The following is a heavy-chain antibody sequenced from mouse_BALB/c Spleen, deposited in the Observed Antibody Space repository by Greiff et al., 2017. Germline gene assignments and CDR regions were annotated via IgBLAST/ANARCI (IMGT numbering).Heavy chain of an antibody. Sequence: SGPELVKPGASVKISCKASGYTFTDYNMHWVKQSHGKSLEWIGYIYPYNGGTGYNQKFKSKATLTVDNSSSTAYMELRSLTSEDSAVYYCASPYDGYDEATRFAYWGQGTLVTVSA. V-gene: IGHV1S29*02. D-gene: IGHD2-3*01. CDR1: GYTFTDYN. CDR2: IYPYNGGT. J-gene: IGHJ3*01. CDR3: ASPYDGYDEATRFAY.